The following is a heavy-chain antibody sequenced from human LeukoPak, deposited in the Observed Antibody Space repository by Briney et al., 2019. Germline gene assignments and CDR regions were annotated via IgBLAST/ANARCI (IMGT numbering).Heavy chain of an antibody. CDR2: ISWNSGSI. CDR1: GFTFDDCA. CDR3: AKDMTSGWYAFDI. Sequence: GGSLRLSCAASGFTFDDCAMHWVRQAPGKGLEWVSGISWNSGSIGYADSVKGRFTISRDNAKNSLYLQMNSLRAEDTALYYCAKDMTSGWYAFDIWGQGTMVTVSS. D-gene: IGHD6-19*01. J-gene: IGHJ3*02. V-gene: IGHV3-9*01.